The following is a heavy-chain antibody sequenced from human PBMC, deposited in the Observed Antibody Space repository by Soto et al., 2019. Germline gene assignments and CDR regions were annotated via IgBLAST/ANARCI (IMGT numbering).Heavy chain of an antibody. D-gene: IGHD3-3*01. V-gene: IGHV4-39*01. CDR2: IYYSGST. Sequence: LSLTCTVSGGSISSSSYYWGWIRQPPGKGLEWIGSIYYSGSTYYNPSLKSRVTISVDTSKNQFSLKLSSVTAADTAVYYCATGPLDFWRGYYTVGNCFDPWGQGTLVTVSS. J-gene: IGHJ5*02. CDR3: ATGPLDFWRGYYTVGNCFDP. CDR1: GGSISSSSYY.